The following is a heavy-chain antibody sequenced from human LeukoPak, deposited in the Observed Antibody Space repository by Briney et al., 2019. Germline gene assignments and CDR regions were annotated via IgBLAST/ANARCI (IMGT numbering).Heavy chain of an antibody. D-gene: IGHD6-13*01. V-gene: IGHV4-39*07. CDR2: IHYSGST. CDR1: GGSISSSSYY. Sequence: SETLSLTCTVSGGSISSSSYYWGWIRQPPGKGLEWIGSIHYSGSTYYNPSLKSRVTISVDTSKNQFSLKLSSVTAADTAVYYCARGSSSWYEGGAFDIWGQGTMVTVSS. J-gene: IGHJ3*02. CDR3: ARGSSSWYEGGAFDI.